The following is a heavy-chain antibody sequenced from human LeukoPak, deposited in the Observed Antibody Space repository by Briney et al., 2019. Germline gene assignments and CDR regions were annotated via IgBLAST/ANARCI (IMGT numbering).Heavy chain of an antibody. J-gene: IGHJ3*02. CDR3: ARDRVGCWAFDI. Sequence: GGSLRLSCAASGFTLSSYWMHCVRQAPGKGLEYVSAISENGGRTYYANSVKGRFTNSRDNSKNTLYLQMDSLGAEDMAVYYCARDRVGCWAFDIWGQGTMVTVSS. CDR2: ISENGGRT. D-gene: IGHD4/OR15-4a*01. V-gene: IGHV3-64*01. CDR1: GFTLSSYW.